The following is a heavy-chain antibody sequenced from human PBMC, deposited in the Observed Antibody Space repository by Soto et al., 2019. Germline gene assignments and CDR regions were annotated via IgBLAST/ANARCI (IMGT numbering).Heavy chain of an antibody. CDR3: ARRLLVSYYMDV. CDR1: GGSISSYY. J-gene: IGHJ6*03. V-gene: IGHV4-59*08. Sequence: QVQLQESGPGLVKPSETLSLTCTVSGGSISSYYWSWIRQPPGKGLEWIGYIYYSGSTNYNPSLKSRVTISVDTSKNQFSLKLSSVTAADTAVYYCARRLLVSYYMDVWGKGTTVTVSS. D-gene: IGHD3-9*01. CDR2: IYYSGST.